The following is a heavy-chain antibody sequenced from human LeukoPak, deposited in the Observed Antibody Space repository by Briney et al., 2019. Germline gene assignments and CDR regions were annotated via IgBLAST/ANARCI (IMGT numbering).Heavy chain of an antibody. CDR2: ISSSGSST. Sequence: GGSLRLSCAASGFSFSDYYMVWIRQAPGKGPEWVSVISSSGSSTNYADSVRGRFTVSRDNAKNSLFLQMNRLRAEDTAVYYCARVSTHGWYFDYWRQGTLVTVSA. J-gene: IGHJ4*02. D-gene: IGHD5/OR15-5a*01. CDR3: ARVSTHGWYFDY. V-gene: IGHV3-11*06. CDR1: GFSFSDYY.